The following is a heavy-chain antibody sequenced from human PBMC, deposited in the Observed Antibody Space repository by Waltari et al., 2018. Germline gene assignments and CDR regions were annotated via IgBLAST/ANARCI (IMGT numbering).Heavy chain of an antibody. Sequence: QLQLQGAGPGLVQPSETLSLPCPVAGGFRNRRCAHLAWIPPPPGQAPEWIGSIYYSGSTDYNPSLKSRVTISVDTSKNQFSLKLSSVTAADTAVYYCARQPDYSNYNWFDPWGQGTLVTVSS. J-gene: IGHJ5*02. CDR3: ARQPDYSNYNWFDP. V-gene: IGHV4-39*01. CDR1: GGFRNRRCAH. D-gene: IGHD4-4*01. CDR2: IYYSGST.